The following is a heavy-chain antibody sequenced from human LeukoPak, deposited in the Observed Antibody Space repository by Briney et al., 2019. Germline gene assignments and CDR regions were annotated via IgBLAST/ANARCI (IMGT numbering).Heavy chain of an antibody. V-gene: IGHV3-30-3*01. J-gene: IGHJ3*02. CDR1: GFTFSEYT. Sequence: GGSLRLSCAASGFTFSEYTIHWVRQAPGKGLEWVAVMSNDGSIKKYANSVKGRFTISRDNSKNTLYLQMDSLRAEDTAVYYCAREFTIFGVVIQRYDAFDIWGQGTMVTVSS. CDR3: AREFTIFGVVIQRYDAFDI. CDR2: MSNDGSIK. D-gene: IGHD3-3*01.